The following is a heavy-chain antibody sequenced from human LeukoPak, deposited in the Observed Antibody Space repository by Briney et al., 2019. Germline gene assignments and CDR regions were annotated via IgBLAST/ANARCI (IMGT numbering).Heavy chain of an antibody. CDR3: TTAQVHDFWSGYYTFDY. CDR1: GFTFSNAW. D-gene: IGHD3-3*01. J-gene: IGHJ4*02. Sequence: GGSLRLSCAASGFTFSNAWMSWVRQAPGKGLEWVGRIKSKTDGGTTDYAAPVKGRFTISRDDSKNTLYLQMNSLKIEDTAVYYCTTAQVHDFWSGYYTFDYWGQGTLVTVSS. V-gene: IGHV3-15*01. CDR2: IKSKTDGGTT.